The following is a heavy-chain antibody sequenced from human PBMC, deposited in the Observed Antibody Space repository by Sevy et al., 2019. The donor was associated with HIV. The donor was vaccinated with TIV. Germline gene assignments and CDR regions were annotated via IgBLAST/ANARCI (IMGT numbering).Heavy chain of an antibody. CDR2: IRYDGSSE. V-gene: IGHV3-30*02. Sequence: GGSLRLSCAASGFTXSSYGMDWVRQAPGKGLEWVAFIRYDGSSEYHADSVKGRFTISRDNSKNKLYLQMKSLRAEDTAVYYCAKSHIXXAXXXXXXVWGKXTTVTVSS. J-gene: IGHJ6*04. D-gene: IGHD6-13*01. CDR1: GFTXSSYG. CDR3: AKSHIXXAXXXXXXV.